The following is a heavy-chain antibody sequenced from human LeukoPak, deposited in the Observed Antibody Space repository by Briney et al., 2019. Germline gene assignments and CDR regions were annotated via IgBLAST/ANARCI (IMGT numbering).Heavy chain of an antibody. J-gene: IGHJ5*02. V-gene: IGHV5-51*01. CDR1: GYSFISYW. Sequence: GESLKISCKGSGYSFISYWIGWVRQMPGKGLEWMGIIYPGDSDTRYSPSFQGQVTISADKSISTAYLQWSSLRASDTAIYYCARGPPDGYCSGGSCPSWFDTWGQGTLVSVSS. CDR3: ARGPPDGYCSGGSCPSWFDT. D-gene: IGHD2-15*01. CDR2: IYPGDSDT.